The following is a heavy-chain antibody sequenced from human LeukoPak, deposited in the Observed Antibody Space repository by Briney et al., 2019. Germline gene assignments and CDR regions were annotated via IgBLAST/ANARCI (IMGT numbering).Heavy chain of an antibody. CDR1: GYSFATKW. D-gene: IGHD3-22*01. CDR3: ARRVSSGSFDY. J-gene: IGHJ4*02. Sequence: GESLKISCKGSGYSFATKWIGWVRQMPGKGLEWMGIIYPGDSDTRYSPSFQGQVTISADKSTSPAYLQWSSLKASDTAMYYCARRVSSGSFDYWGQGTLVTVSS. CDR2: IYPGDSDT. V-gene: IGHV5-51*01.